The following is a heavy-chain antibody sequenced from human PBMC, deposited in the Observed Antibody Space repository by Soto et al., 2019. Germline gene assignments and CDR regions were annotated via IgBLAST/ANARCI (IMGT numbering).Heavy chain of an antibody. CDR2: IIPSFGTA. CDR3: ARDVGVYDYSPFDY. CDR1: GGTFSSYA. Sequence: QVQLVQSGAEVKKPGSSVKVSCKASGGTFSSYAISWVRQAPGQGLEWMGGIIPSFGTADYAQKFQGRVTITAHESTRAAYMELSSLRSADTAVYYCARDVGVYDYSPFDYWGQGTLVTVSS. D-gene: IGHD4-4*01. J-gene: IGHJ4*02. V-gene: IGHV1-69*12.